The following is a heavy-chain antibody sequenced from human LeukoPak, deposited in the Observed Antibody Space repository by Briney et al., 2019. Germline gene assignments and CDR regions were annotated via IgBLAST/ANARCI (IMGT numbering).Heavy chain of an antibody. CDR1: GFTFSSYA. J-gene: IGHJ4*02. D-gene: IGHD2-15*01. CDR2: ISGSGGST. V-gene: IGHV3-23*01. CDR3: ARRYCSGGSCYFDY. Sequence: PGGSLRLSCTASGFTFSSYAMSWVRQAPGKGLEWVSAISGSGGSTYYADSVKGRFTISRDNSKNTLYLQMNSLRAEDTAVYYCARRYCSGGSCYFDYWGQGTLVTVSS.